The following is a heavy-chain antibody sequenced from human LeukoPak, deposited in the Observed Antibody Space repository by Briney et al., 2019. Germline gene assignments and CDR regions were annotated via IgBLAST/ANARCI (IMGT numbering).Heavy chain of an antibody. CDR1: GGSFSGYY. D-gene: IGHD6-19*01. J-gene: IGHJ6*03. V-gene: IGHV4-34*01. CDR2: INHSGST. Sequence: SETLSLTCAVYGGSFSGYYWSWIRQPPGKGLEWIGEINHSGSTNYNPSLKSRVTISVDTSKNQFSLKLSSVTAADTAVYCCARGVEESSGPTGYYYYYYMDVWGKGTTVTVSS. CDR3: ARGVEESSGPTGYYYYYYMDV.